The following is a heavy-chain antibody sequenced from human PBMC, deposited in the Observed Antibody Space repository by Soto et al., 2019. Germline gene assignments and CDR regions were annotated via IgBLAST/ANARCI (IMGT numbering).Heavy chain of an antibody. CDR1: GFTFSDYY. V-gene: IGHV3-11*01. Sequence: PGGSLRLSCAASGFTFSDYYMSWIRRAPGKGLEWVSYISSSGSTIYYADSVKGRFTISRDNAKNSLYLQMNSLRAEDTAVYYCARSHLIPNDYHDAFDIWGQGTMVTVSS. CDR3: ARSHLIPNDYHDAFDI. D-gene: IGHD1-1*01. CDR2: ISSSGSTI. J-gene: IGHJ3*02.